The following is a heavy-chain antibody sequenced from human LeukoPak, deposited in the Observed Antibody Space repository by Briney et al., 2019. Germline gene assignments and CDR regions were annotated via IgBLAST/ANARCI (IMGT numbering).Heavy chain of an antibody. D-gene: IGHD2-2*01. CDR1: GGSISNHY. CDR2: IHYSGST. CDR3: ARDFGRGYCSTTSCFVPWFDP. J-gene: IGHJ5*02. V-gene: IGHV4-59*11. Sequence: LETLSLTCAVSGGSISNHYWSWIRQPPGKGLEWIGYIHYSGSTNYNPSLKSRVTISVDTSKNQFSLKLTSVTAADTAVYYCARDFGRGYCSTTSCFVPWFDPWGQGTLVTVSS.